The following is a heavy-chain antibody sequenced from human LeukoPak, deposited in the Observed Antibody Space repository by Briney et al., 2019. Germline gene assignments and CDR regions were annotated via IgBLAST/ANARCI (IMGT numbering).Heavy chain of an antibody. V-gene: IGHV3-48*03. Sequence: PGGSLRLSCAASGFTISKYWMHWVRQTPGKGLEWVSNISSSDTTIHYADSVKGRFTISRDNARNSLYLQMNSLRAEDTAVYYCARSRRDNYYYYYGMDVWGQGTTVTVSS. CDR3: ARSRRDNYYYYYGMDV. D-gene: IGHD5-24*01. J-gene: IGHJ6*02. CDR1: GFTISKYW. CDR2: ISSSDTTI.